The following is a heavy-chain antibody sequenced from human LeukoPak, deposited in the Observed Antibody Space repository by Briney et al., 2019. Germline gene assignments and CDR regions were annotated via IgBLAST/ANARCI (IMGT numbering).Heavy chain of an antibody. D-gene: IGHD6-13*01. Sequence: GGTLRLSCAASGFSFSSYGMHWVRQAPATGLEWVAFIRYDGSNKYYEDSAKGRFTISRDNAKNTLYLQMNSLRAEDTAVYYCARGSLYGSSWYGGNWFDLWGQGTLVTVSS. CDR2: IRYDGSNK. J-gene: IGHJ5*02. V-gene: IGHV3-30*02. CDR3: ARGSLYGSSWYGGNWFDL. CDR1: GFSFSSYG.